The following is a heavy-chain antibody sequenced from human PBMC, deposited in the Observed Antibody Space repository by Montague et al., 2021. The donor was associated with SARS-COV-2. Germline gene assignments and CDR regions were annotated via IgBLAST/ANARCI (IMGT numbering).Heavy chain of an antibody. CDR1: GGSISSSSYY. J-gene: IGHJ6*02. D-gene: IGHD1-20*01. Sequence: SETLSLTCTVSGGSISSSSYYWGWIRQPPGKGLEWIGSIYYSGGTYYNPSLKSRVTISVDTSKNQLSLKLSSVTAADTAVYYCARDQGYNWNYYYYYGMDVWGQGTTVTVSS. CDR3: ARDQGYNWNYYYYYGMDV. CDR2: IYYSGGT. V-gene: IGHV4-39*07.